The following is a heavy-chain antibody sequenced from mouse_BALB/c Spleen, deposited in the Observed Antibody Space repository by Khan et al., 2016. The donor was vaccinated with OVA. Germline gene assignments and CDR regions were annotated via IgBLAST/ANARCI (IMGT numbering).Heavy chain of an antibody. CDR3: ARPYYGSAWFAY. Sequence: QVQLKESGPGLVAPSQSLSIICTVSGFSLTNYGVHWVRQPPGKGLEWLGVMWAGGSTNYNSALISRLSISIDNSKSQVFLKMNSLQTDDTAMYYCARPYYGSAWFAYWGQGTLVTVSA. J-gene: IGHJ3*01. CDR2: MWAGGST. V-gene: IGHV2-9*02. D-gene: IGHD1-1*01. CDR1: GFSLTNYG.